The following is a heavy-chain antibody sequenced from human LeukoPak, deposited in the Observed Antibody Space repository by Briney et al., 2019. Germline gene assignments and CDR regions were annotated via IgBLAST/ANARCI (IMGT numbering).Heavy chain of an antibody. Sequence: SETLSLTCTVSGGSISSYYWNWIRQPPGKGLEWIGYIYYSGSTNYNPSLKSRVTISVDTSKNQFSLKLSSVTAADTAVYYCATRRREDNWNDSGNWFDPWGQGTLVTVSS. J-gene: IGHJ5*02. CDR3: ATRRREDNWNDSGNWFDP. D-gene: IGHD1-1*01. CDR1: GGSISSYY. V-gene: IGHV4-59*01. CDR2: IYYSGST.